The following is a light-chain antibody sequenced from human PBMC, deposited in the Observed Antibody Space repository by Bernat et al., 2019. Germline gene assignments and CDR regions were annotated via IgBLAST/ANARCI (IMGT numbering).Light chain of an antibody. CDR2: SVS. V-gene: IGKV1-27*01. CDR1: QGISRY. J-gene: IGKJ5*01. Sequence: DIQLTQSPSSLSASVGDRVTITCRVSQGISRYFTCYRQKLGQVPKLLIHSVSNLQTGVPSRFGGSGSGTDFTVTISSLQPEDVAAYYGQRTYNAPRTFGQGTRLEIK. CDR3: QRTYNAPRT.